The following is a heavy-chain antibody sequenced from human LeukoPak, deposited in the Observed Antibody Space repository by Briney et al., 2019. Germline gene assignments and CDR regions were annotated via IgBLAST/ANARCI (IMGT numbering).Heavy chain of an antibody. CDR2: IWYDGSNK. J-gene: IGHJ5*02. CDR3: ARDHGSGRKGWFDP. D-gene: IGHD3-10*01. Sequence: QPGGSLRLSCAASGFTFSSYGMHWVRQAPGKGLEWVAVIWYDGSNKYYADSVKGRFTISRDNSKNTLYLQMNSLRAEDTAVYYCARDHGSGRKGWFDPWGQGTLVTVSS. V-gene: IGHV3-33*01. CDR1: GFTFSSYG.